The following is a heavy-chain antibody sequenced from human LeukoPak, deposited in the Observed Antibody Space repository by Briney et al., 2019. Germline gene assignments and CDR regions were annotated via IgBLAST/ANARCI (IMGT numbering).Heavy chain of an antibody. Sequence: GESLKISCKGSGYSFTIYWIGWVRQMPGKGLEWMGIIYPGDSDTRYGPSFQGQVTISADRSISTAYLQWSSLKASDTAMYYCARGRRAASGPSTLFDYWGQGTLVTVSS. CDR2: IYPGDSDT. D-gene: IGHD6-25*01. J-gene: IGHJ4*02. V-gene: IGHV5-51*01. CDR1: GYSFTIYW. CDR3: ARGRRAASGPSTLFDY.